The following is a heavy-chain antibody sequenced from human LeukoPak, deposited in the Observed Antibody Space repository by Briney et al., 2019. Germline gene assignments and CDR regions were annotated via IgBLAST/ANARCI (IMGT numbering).Heavy chain of an antibody. Sequence: SETLSLTCTVSGGSIGSYYWSWIRQPPGKGLEWIGYIYYSGSTNYNPSLKSRVTISVDTSKNQFSLKLSSVTAADTAVYYCARERGGPYDYIWGSYYNWFDPWGQGTLVTVSS. CDR1: GGSIGSYY. CDR2: IYYSGST. D-gene: IGHD3-16*01. CDR3: ARERGGPYDYIWGSYYNWFDP. V-gene: IGHV4-59*01. J-gene: IGHJ5*02.